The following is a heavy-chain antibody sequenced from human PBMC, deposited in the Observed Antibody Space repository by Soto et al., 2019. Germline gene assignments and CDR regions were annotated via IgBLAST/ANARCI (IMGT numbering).Heavy chain of an antibody. Sequence: QVQLQESGPGLVKPSGTLSLTCAVSGGSISSSTWWSWVRQPPRKGLEWIGEIYHSGSTNYNPSLKSRVTISVDKSKNQFSLKLSSVTAADSVVYYCASPLLYYCGGDCYSPDYYYYGMDVWGQGTTVTVSS. V-gene: IGHV4-4*02. D-gene: IGHD2-21*02. CDR3: ASPLLYYCGGDCYSPDYYYYGMDV. CDR1: GGSISSSTW. J-gene: IGHJ6*02. CDR2: IYHSGST.